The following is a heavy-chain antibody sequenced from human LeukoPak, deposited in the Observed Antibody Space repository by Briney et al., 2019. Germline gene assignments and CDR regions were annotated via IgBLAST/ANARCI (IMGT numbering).Heavy chain of an antibody. Sequence: ASVKVSCKASGYTFTSYAMHWVRQAPGQGLEWMGWINPNSGGTNYAQKFQGRVTMTRDTSISTAYMELSRLRSDDTAVYYCARGTVTSDGDFDYWGQGTLVTVSS. J-gene: IGHJ4*02. CDR3: ARGTVTSDGDFDY. V-gene: IGHV1-2*02. CDR1: GYTFTSYA. CDR2: INPNSGGT. D-gene: IGHD4-23*01.